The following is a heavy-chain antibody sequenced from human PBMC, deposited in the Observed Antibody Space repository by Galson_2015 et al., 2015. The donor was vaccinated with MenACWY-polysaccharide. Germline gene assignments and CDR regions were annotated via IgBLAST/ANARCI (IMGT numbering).Heavy chain of an antibody. D-gene: IGHD6-19*01. Sequence: SLRLSCAASGFTFSSYSMNWVRQAPGKGLEWVSSISSSSSYIYYADSVKGRFTISRDNAKNSLYLQMNSLRAEDTAVYYCAREGGEQWLVPGYKYIDYWGRGTLVTVSS. CDR1: GFTFSSYS. J-gene: IGHJ4*02. V-gene: IGHV3-21*01. CDR2: ISSSSSYI. CDR3: AREGGEQWLVPGYKYIDY.